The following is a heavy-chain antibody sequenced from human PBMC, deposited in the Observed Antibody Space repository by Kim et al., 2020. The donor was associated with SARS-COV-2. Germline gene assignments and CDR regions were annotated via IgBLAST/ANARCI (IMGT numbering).Heavy chain of an antibody. CDR1: GFPFSRNY. CDR2: IYSSEST. Sequence: GGSLRLSCAASGFPFSRNYMAWVRQAPGKGLEWVSSIYSSESTYYADSVKGRFTISRDNSKNTLYLQMNSLSADDTAVYYCARVTSWYFDLWGRCTLVTV. V-gene: IGHV3-66*01. J-gene: IGHJ2*01. D-gene: IGHD2-2*01. CDR3: ARVTSWYFDL.